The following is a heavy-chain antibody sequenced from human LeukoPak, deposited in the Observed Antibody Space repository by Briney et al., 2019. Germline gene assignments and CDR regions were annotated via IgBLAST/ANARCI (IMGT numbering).Heavy chain of an antibody. V-gene: IGHV1-2*02. J-gene: IGHJ4*02. CDR3: AXXXXTIVGATSVEY. CDR1: GYTFTGYY. CDR2: INPNSGGT. Sequence: ASVKVSCKASGYTFTGYYMHWVRQAPGQGLEWMGWINPNSGGTNYAQKFQGRVTMTRDTSISTAYMELSRLRSDDTAVYYCAXXXXTIVGATSVEYWGQGTLVTVSS. D-gene: IGHD1-26*01.